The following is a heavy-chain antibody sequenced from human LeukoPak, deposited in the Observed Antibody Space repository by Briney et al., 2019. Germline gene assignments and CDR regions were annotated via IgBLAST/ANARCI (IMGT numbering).Heavy chain of an antibody. Sequence: GGSLRLSCAASGFTFSDYYMSWIRQAPGKGLEWVPYISSSGSTIYYADSVKGRFTISRDNAKNSLYLQMNSLRAEDTAAYYCARDRYGYFDDPWGQGTLVTVSS. CDR1: GFTFSDYY. CDR3: ARDRYGYFDDP. V-gene: IGHV3-11*01. J-gene: IGHJ5*02. CDR2: ISSSGSTI. D-gene: IGHD3-9*01.